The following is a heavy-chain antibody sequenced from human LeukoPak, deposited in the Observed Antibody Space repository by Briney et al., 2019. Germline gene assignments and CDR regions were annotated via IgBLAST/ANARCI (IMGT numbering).Heavy chain of an antibody. J-gene: IGHJ4*02. CDR3: ARDRGGYTYSHDY. CDR1: DDSISSGAYY. Sequence: SETLSLTCTVSDDSISSGAYYWTWIRQPPGKGLEWIGYISHSGSTYYNPSLKSRVTISVDMSKNQFSLKLNFVTAADTAVYYCARDRGGYTYSHDYWGQGTLVTVSS. D-gene: IGHD5-18*01. CDR2: ISHSGST. V-gene: IGHV4-30-2*01.